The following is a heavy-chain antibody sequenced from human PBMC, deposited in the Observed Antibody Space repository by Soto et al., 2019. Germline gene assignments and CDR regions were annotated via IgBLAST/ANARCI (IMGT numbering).Heavy chain of an antibody. J-gene: IGHJ4*02. CDR2: LYYSGNT. D-gene: IGHD2-15*01. V-gene: IGHV4-59*01. CDR3: PRVRGVAARTFDY. CDR1: GGSISPFY. Sequence: KTSETLSLTCTVSGGSISPFYWSWVRQPPGKGLEWIGYLYYSGNTNYNPSLKSRVTISVDASKNQVSLRLTSVTAADTAVYYCPRVRGVAARTFDYWGQGTVVTVSS.